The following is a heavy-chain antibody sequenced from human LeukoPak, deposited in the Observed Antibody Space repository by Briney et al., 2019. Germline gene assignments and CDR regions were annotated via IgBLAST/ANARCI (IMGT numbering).Heavy chain of an antibody. CDR2: MYHSGST. D-gene: IGHD5-18*01. CDR3: ARTGKGYSYGFYYYYYMDV. Sequence: PSETLSLTCTVSGYSISSGYYWGWIRQPPGKGLEWIESMYHSGSTYYNPSLKSRVTISVDTSKNQFSLKLSSVTAADTAVYYCARTGKGYSYGFYYYYYMDVWGKGTTVTVSS. J-gene: IGHJ6*03. V-gene: IGHV4-38-2*02. CDR1: GYSISSGYY.